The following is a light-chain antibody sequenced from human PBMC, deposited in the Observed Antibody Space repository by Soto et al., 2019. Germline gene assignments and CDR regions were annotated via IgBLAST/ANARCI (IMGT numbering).Light chain of an antibody. CDR1: SSDVGRYNL. Sequence: QFVVNQAASGFGSPGQSINLSFPGTSSDVGRYNLVSWYQQHPGKAPKLMIYEGSKRPSGVSNRFSGSKSGNTASPTISGLQAEDEADYYCCSYAGSSTFYVFXTGTKLTVL. CDR2: EGS. J-gene: IGLJ1*01. CDR3: CSYAGSSTFYV. V-gene: IGLV2-23*01.